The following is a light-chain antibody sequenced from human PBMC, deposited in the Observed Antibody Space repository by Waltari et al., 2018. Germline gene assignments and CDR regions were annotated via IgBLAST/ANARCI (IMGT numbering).Light chain of an antibody. V-gene: IGKV3-15*01. CDR2: AAS. J-gene: IGKJ2*01. CDR3: QQYNYWPGT. Sequence: IALTQSPATLPVSPGESATPPCRASQTVNTNLAWYLQKPGQAPRLLIYAASKRATGIPARFSGGGSGTEFTLTISGLQSEDSAVYYCQQYNYWPGTFGQGTTLDIK. CDR1: QTVNTN.